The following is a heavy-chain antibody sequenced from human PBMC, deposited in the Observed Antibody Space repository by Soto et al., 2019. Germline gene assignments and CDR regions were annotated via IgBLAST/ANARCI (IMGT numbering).Heavy chain of an antibody. CDR2: IWYDGSNK. CDR1: GFTFSSYG. D-gene: IGHD3-3*01. V-gene: IGHV3-33*01. Sequence: PGGSLRLSCAASGFTFSSYGMHWVRQAPGKGLEWVAVIWYDGSNKYYADSVKGRFTISRDNSKNTLYLQMNSLRAEDTAVYYCARDRSTEWLLIDYWGQGTLVTVSS. CDR3: ARDRSTEWLLIDY. J-gene: IGHJ4*02.